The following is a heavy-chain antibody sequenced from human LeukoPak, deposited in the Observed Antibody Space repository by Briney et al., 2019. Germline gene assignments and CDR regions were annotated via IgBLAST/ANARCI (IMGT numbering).Heavy chain of an antibody. CDR3: ARAAGVPAAVAYYYYGMDV. D-gene: IGHD2-2*01. J-gene: IGHJ6*02. V-gene: IGHV1-18*01. CDR2: ISAYNGNT. CDR1: GYTFTSYG. Sequence: ASVKVSCKASGYTFTSYGISWVRQAPGQGLEWMGWISAYNGNTNYAQKLQGRVTMTTDTSTSTAYMELRSLRSDGTAVYYCARAAGVPAAVAYYYYGMDVWGQGTTVTVSS.